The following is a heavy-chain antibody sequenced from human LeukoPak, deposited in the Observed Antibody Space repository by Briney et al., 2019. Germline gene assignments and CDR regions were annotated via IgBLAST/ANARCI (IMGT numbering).Heavy chain of an antibody. CDR1: GFTFSSYS. J-gene: IGHJ4*02. CDR3: ARGVRQWLLTYYFGS. D-gene: IGHD6-19*01. CDR2: ISSSSSTI. Sequence: PGGSLRLSCAASGFTFSSYSMNWVRQAPGKGLEWVSYISSSSSTIYYADSVKGRFTISRDNAKNSLYLQMNSLRVEDTAVYYCARGVRQWLLTYYFGSWGQGTLVTVSS. V-gene: IGHV3-48*01.